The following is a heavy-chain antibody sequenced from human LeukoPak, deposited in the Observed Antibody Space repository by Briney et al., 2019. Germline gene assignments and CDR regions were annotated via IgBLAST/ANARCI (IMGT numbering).Heavy chain of an antibody. CDR2: LYSVGTI. CDR1: GFTVSGSY. D-gene: IGHD6-19*01. Sequence: PGGSLRLSCAASGFTVSGSYMSWIRQAPGKGLEWASILYSVGTIYYADSVKGRFTISRDNSKNTLYLQMNSLRVEDAAVYYCARLVADSHAFDVWGQGTMVTVSS. CDR3: ARLVADSHAFDV. J-gene: IGHJ3*01. V-gene: IGHV3-53*01.